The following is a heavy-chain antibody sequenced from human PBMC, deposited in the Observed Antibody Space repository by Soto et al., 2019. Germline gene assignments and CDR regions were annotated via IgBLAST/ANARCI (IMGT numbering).Heavy chain of an antibody. CDR3: AHRLDDYGDYYDAFDI. CDR1: GFSLSTSGVG. J-gene: IGHJ3*02. D-gene: IGHD4-17*01. Sequence: SGPTLVNPTQTLTLTCTFSGFSLSTSGVGVGWIRQPPAKALEWLALIYWDDDKRYSPSLKSRLTITKDTSKNQVVLTMTNMDPVDTATYYCAHRLDDYGDYYDAFDIWGQGTMVTVSS. V-gene: IGHV2-5*02. CDR2: IYWDDDK.